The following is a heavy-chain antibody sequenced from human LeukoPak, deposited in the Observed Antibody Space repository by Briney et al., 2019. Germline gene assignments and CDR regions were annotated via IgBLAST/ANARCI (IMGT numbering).Heavy chain of an antibody. D-gene: IGHD3-16*01. J-gene: IGHJ4*02. CDR1: GFRFSDHY. CDR3: ARLARGPAGEYDS. Sequence: PGGSLRLSCTASGFRFSDHYMDWVRQVPGKGLEWVGRTKNKKNGYATDYAASVKGRFSLSRDDTVLSLQMNSLQIEDAAVYYCARLARGPAGEYDSWGRGTLVTVSS. CDR2: TKNKKNGYAT. V-gene: IGHV3-72*01.